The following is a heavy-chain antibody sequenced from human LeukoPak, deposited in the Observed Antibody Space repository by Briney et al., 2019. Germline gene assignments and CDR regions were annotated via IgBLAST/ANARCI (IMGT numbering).Heavy chain of an antibody. V-gene: IGHV3-23*01. D-gene: IGHD6-13*01. Sequence: PGGSLRLSCEASGFTLSSYAMTWVRQAPGRGLEWVSSVDGSGGGTYYADSVKGRFTISRDNSKDTLYLQMNGLRAEDTAVYFCAKQSAGSAAWYSLHYDFWGQGTLVTVSS. CDR2: VDGSGGGT. J-gene: IGHJ4*02. CDR3: AKQSAGSAAWYSLHYDF. CDR1: GFTLSSYA.